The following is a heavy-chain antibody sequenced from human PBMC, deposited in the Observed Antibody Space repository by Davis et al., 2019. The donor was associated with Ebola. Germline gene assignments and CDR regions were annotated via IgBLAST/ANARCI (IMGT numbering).Heavy chain of an antibody. CDR1: GDSVSSNSAA. CDR3: ARGRLRYFDWFGYYYYGMDV. Sequence: LRLSCAISGDSVSSNSAAWNWIRQSPSRGLEWLGRTYYRSKWYNDYAVSVKSRITINPDTSKNQFSLQLNSVTPEDTAVYYCARGRLRYFDWFGYYYYGMDVWGQGTTVTVSS. D-gene: IGHD3-9*01. V-gene: IGHV6-1*01. J-gene: IGHJ6*02. CDR2: TYYRSKWYN.